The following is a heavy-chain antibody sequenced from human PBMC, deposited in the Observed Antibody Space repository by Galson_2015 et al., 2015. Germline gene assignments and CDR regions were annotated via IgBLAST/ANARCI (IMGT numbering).Heavy chain of an antibody. D-gene: IGHD3-10*01. J-gene: IGHJ4*02. Sequence: SLRLACAAYGVIVTSSYMSWVRQAPGKEVELVSILYSAGNMYHADSVKGRFTISRDWYKNTLYLQMNSLRDEDTAVYYGARGLTMIQGTDYWGQGTLVTVSS. CDR1: GVIVTSSY. V-gene: IGHV3-53*01. CDR2: LYSAGNM. CDR3: ARGLTMIQGTDY.